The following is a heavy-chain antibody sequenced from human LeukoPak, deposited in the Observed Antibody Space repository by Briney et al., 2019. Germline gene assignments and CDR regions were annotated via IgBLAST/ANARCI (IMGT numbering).Heavy chain of an antibody. CDR3: TLYNY. J-gene: IGHJ4*02. CDR2: INPDNGDT. Sequence: GASVKVSCKASGYTFTGYYMHWVRQAPGQSLEWMGCINPDNGDTKYSQEFQGRVTITRDTSATTAYMELSSLRSDDMAVYYCTLYNYWGQGTLVTVSS. D-gene: IGHD2-2*02. V-gene: IGHV1-3*03. CDR1: GYTFTGYY.